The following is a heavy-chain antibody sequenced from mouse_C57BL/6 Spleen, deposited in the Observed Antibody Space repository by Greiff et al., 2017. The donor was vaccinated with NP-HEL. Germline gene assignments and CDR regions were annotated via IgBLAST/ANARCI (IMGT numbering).Heavy chain of an antibody. CDR3: ARWGANSLGAMDY. J-gene: IGHJ4*01. V-gene: IGHV1-80*01. CDR2: IYPGDGDT. D-gene: IGHD4-1*02. CDR1: GYAFSSYW. Sequence: QVQLKESGAELVKPGASVKISCKASGYAFSSYWMNWVKQRPGKGLEWIGQIYPGDGDTNYNGKFKGKATLTADKSSSTAYMQLSSLTSEDSAVYFCARWGANSLGAMDYWGQGTSVTVSS.